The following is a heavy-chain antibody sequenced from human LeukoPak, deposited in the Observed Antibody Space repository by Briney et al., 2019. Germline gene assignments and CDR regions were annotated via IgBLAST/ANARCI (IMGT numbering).Heavy chain of an antibody. V-gene: IGHV3-30*04. CDR2: ISYDGSNK. Sequence: GGSLRLSCAASGFTFSSYAMHWVRQAPGKGLEWVAVISYDGSNKYYADSVKGRFTISRDNSKNTLYLQMNSLRAEDTAVYYCARDPGGYDPVESYGMDVWGKGTTVTVSS. CDR3: ARDPGGYDPVESYGMDV. J-gene: IGHJ6*04. CDR1: GFTFSSYA. D-gene: IGHD5-12*01.